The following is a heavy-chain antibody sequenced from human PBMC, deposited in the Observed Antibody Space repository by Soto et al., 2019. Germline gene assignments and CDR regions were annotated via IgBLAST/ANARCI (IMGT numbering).Heavy chain of an antibody. V-gene: IGHV1-2*02. CDR3: ARDLGGDSSNLALYFDY. D-gene: IGHD2-21*02. CDR1: GYTLTGYY. CDR2: INPNSCGT. Sequence: ASVKVSCKSSGYTLTGYYMHWARQAPGQGLEWMGWINPNSCGTNYAQKSQGRVTMTRDTSISTAYMELSRLRSDDTAVYYCARDLGGDSSNLALYFDYWGQGTLVTVSS. J-gene: IGHJ4*02.